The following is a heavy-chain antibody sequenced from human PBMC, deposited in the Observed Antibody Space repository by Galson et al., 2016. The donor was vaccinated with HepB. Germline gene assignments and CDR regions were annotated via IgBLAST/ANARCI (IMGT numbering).Heavy chain of an antibody. J-gene: IGHJ4*02. CDR2: ISYDGKSE. Sequence: SLRLSCAASGFTFSTYGMHWVRQAPGKGLEWVALISYDGKSESYADSVKGRVTISRDNSKNTVFLQMNNLRAEDTAVYYCASHPTSGYWGQGTLVTVSS. D-gene: IGHD2-15*01. CDR1: GFTFSTYG. CDR3: ASHPTSGY. V-gene: IGHV3-30*03.